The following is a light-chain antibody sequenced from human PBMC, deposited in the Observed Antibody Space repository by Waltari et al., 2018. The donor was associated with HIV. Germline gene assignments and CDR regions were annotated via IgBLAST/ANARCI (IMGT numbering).Light chain of an antibody. CDR2: GAS. J-gene: IGKJ2*01. CDR3: HQYGSATYT. V-gene: IGKV3-20*01. Sequence: EIVLTQSPATLSLSPGDRATLSCRASQSVSSVFLAWYQQKRGQAPRLLIYGASTRAKGIPDRCSGGGAGTDFTLTISSLDPEDFAVYYCHQYGSATYTFGQGTKLDIK. CDR1: QSVSSVF.